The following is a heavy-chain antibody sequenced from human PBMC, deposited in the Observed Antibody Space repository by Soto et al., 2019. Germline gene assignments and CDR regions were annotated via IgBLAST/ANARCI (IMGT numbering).Heavy chain of an antibody. J-gene: IGHJ5*01. Sequence: PSQPLSLTCAISGDSVSTKTAAWNWIRQSPSRGLEWLGRTYYGSGSKWYVDYAVSVKGRITINPDTSKNQFSLQLNSVTPEDTAVYFCARDRSPGSSSWYDYWGHGALVTDSS. CDR2: TYYGSGSKWYV. CDR1: GDSVSTKTAA. CDR3: ARDRSPGSSSWYDY. D-gene: IGHD6-13*01. V-gene: IGHV6-1*01.